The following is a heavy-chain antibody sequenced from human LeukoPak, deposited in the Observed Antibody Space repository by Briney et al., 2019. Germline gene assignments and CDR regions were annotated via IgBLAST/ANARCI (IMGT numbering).Heavy chain of an antibody. V-gene: IGHV3-30*04. CDR2: ISNDGSKK. J-gene: IGHJ4*02. Sequence: PGGSLRLSCAASGFTFSSYALHWVRQAPGKGLEWVAVISNDGSKKDYADSVKGRFTISRDNSKNTLYLQMNNLRAEDTAVYYCARGARKGDDYGGFFDYWGQGTLVTVSS. CDR3: ARGARKGDDYGGFFDY. D-gene: IGHD4-23*01. CDR1: GFTFSSYA.